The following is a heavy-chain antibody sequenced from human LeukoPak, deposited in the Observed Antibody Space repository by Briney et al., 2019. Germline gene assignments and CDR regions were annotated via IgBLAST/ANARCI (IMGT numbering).Heavy chain of an antibody. CDR2: ISASSSYI. J-gene: IGHJ3*02. V-gene: IGHV3-21*01. D-gene: IGHD5-24*01. CDR1: GFTFSSYS. CDR3: AKEMTTISGSAFDI. Sequence: GGSLRLSCAASGFTFSSYSMNWVRQAPGKGLEWVSSISASSSYIYYRDSVKGRFTLSRDNAKNSLSLQMNSLSAEDTAVYYCAKEMTTISGSAFDIWGHGTMVTVSS.